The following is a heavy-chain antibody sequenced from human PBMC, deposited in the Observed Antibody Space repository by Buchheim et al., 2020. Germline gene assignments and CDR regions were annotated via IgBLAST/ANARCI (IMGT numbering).Heavy chain of an antibody. J-gene: IGHJ6*02. D-gene: IGHD3-10*02. CDR3: ARDRAYLFWGRYYGMDV. CDR1: GFTFTSYA. Sequence: QVQVVESGGGVVQPGRSLRLSCAASGFTFTSYAMHWVRQAPGKGLEWVAVISYDGSKIYYADSVKGRFTISRDNSKHKLCLQVNSLRAEDTSVYYCARDRAYLFWGRYYGMDVWGQGTT. V-gene: IGHV3-30-3*01. CDR2: ISYDGSKI.